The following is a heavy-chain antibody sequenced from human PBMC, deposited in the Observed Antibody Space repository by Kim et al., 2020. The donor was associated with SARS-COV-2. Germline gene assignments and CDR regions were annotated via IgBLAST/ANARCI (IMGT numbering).Heavy chain of an antibody. CDR1: GFTFSGSA. CDR2: IRSKANSYAT. CDR3: TSVHGTTLAFWDALDI. Sequence: GGSLRLSCAASGFTFSGSAMHWVRQASGKGLEWVGRIRSKANSYATAYAASVQGRFTIYRDDSKNTAYLQMNSLKNEDTAVYYCTSVHGTTLAFWDALDIWGKVTMVIVAS. V-gene: IGHV3-73*01. J-gene: IGHJ3*02. D-gene: IGHD1-1*01.